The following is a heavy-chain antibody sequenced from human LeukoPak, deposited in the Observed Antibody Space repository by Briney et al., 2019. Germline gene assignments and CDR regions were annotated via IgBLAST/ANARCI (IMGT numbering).Heavy chain of an antibody. CDR3: ASPPFGYSNYVGY. V-gene: IGHV5-51*01. CDR1: GYSFTSYW. CDR2: IYPGDFDT. D-gene: IGHD4-11*01. J-gene: IGHJ4*02. Sequence: GESLKISCKGSGYSFTSYWIGWVRQMPGKGLEWMGIIYPGDFDTRYSPSFQGQVTISADKSISTAYLQWSSLKASDTAMYYCASPPFGYSNYVGYWGQGTLVTVSS.